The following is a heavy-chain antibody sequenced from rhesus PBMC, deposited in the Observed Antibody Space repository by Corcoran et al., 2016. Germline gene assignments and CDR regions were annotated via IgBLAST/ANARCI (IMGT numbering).Heavy chain of an antibody. V-gene: IGHV1S2*01. CDR2: INPYNGNT. J-gene: IGHJ4*01. CDR1: GYTFTDYY. D-gene: IGHD3-3*01. CDR3: ARENSIWTGFSD. Sequence: QVQLVQSGAEVKKPGSSVKVSCKASGYTFTDYYMHWVRKAPRQGLEWMVWINPYNGNTKYAQKFKGRVTMTRDTSTSTAYMELRSLRSEDTAVYYCARENSIWTGFSDWGQGVLVSVSS.